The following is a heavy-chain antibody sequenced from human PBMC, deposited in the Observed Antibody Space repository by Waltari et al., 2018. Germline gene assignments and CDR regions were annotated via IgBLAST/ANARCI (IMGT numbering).Heavy chain of an antibody. CDR1: GGSISSHY. V-gene: IGHV4-59*11. Sequence: QVQLQESGPGLVKPSETLSLTCTVSGGSISSHYWSWIRQPPGKGLEWIGEINHSGSTNYNPSLKSRVTISVDTSKNQFSLKLSSVTAADTAVYYCARGRLFTVWELPRGMDYWGQGTLVTVSS. J-gene: IGHJ4*02. CDR2: INHSGST. D-gene: IGHD1-26*01. CDR3: ARGRLFTVWELPRGMDY.